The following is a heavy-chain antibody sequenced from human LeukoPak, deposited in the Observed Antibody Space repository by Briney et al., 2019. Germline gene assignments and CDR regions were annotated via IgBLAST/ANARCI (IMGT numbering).Heavy chain of an antibody. J-gene: IGHJ5*02. Sequence: SETLSLTCAVSGGSISSGGYSWSWIRQPPGKGLEWIGYIYHSGSTYYNPSLKSRVTISVDRSKNQFSLKLSSVTAADTAVYYCAREVGEDQDWPHGWFDPWGQGTLVTVSS. CDR1: GGSISSGGYS. V-gene: IGHV4-30-2*01. CDR3: AREVGEDQDWPHGWFDP. D-gene: IGHD3-9*01. CDR2: IYHSGST.